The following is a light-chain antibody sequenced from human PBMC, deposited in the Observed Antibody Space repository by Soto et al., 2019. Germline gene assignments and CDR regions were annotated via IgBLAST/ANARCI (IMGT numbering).Light chain of an antibody. CDR1: QSVSSSY. Sequence: EIVLTQSPGTLSLSPGERATLSCRASQSVSSSYLAWYQQKPGQAPRLLIYGASSRATGIPDRFSGSGSGTDFTLTISRLEPEDFAVYYSEAEGTVGQGTKVDIK. CDR3: EAEGT. CDR2: GAS. V-gene: IGKV3-20*01. J-gene: IGKJ1*01.